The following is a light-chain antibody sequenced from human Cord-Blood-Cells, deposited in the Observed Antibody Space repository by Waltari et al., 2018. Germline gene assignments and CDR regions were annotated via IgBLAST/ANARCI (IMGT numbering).Light chain of an antibody. CDR2: LGS. Sequence: DIVMTQSPLSLSVTPGEPASISCRPIQSLLHSNGYNYLDWYLQKLGQSPQLLIYLGSNRASGVPDRFSGSGSGTDFTLKISRVEAEDVGVYYCMQALQTPLTFGGGTKVEIK. V-gene: IGKV2-28*01. J-gene: IGKJ4*01. CDR1: QSLLHSNGYNY. CDR3: MQALQTPLT.